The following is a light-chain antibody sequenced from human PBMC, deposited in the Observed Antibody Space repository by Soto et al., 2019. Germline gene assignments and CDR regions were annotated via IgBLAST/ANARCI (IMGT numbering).Light chain of an antibody. CDR3: QQYNSYSLT. CDR2: DAS. Sequence: DIQMTQSPSTLSASVGDRVTITCRASQSMSSWLAWYQQKPGKAPKLLIYDASSLESGVPSRFSGSGSGTEFTLTISSLQPDDFATYYCQQYNSYSLTFGGGTKAEIK. J-gene: IGKJ4*01. V-gene: IGKV1-5*01. CDR1: QSMSSW.